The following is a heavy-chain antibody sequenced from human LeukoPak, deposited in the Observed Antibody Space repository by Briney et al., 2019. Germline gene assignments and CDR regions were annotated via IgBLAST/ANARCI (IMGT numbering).Heavy chain of an antibody. CDR2: IYYSGST. D-gene: IGHD5-18*01. V-gene: IGHV4-59*12. CDR1: GGSISSYY. Sequence: SETLSLTCTVSGGSISSYYWSWIRQPPGKGLEWIGYIYYSGSTNYNPSLKSRVTISVDTSKNQFSLKLSSVTAADTAVYYCARVLVDTAMVGAFDIWGQGTMVTVSS. CDR3: ARVLVDTAMVGAFDI. J-gene: IGHJ3*02.